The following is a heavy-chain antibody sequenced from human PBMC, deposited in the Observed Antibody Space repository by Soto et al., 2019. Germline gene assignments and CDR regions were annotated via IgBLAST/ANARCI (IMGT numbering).Heavy chain of an antibody. J-gene: IGHJ4*02. D-gene: IGHD1-26*01. V-gene: IGHV3-23*01. CDR1: GFTFSSYA. CDR3: AKRVVGASPLDNYFDY. CDR2: ISGSGSGT. Sequence: EVQLLESGGGLVQPGGSLRLSCAASGFTFSSYAMSWVHQAPGKGLEWVSAISGSGSGTYYADSVKGRFTISRDNSKSTLYLQINSLRAEDTAVYYCAKRVVGASPLDNYFDYWGQGTLVTVSS.